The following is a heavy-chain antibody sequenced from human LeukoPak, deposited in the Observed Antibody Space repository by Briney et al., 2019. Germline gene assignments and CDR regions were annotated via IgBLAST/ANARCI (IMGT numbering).Heavy chain of an antibody. V-gene: IGHV3-21*01. D-gene: IGHD2-21*02. CDR3: AKDISGGDCPDY. J-gene: IGHJ4*02. CDR2: ISSSSSYI. CDR1: GFTFSSYS. Sequence: GGSLRLSCAASGFTFSSYSMNWVRQAPGKGLEWVSSISSSSSYIYYADSVKGRFTISRDNSKNTLYLQMNGLRPEDTAVYYCAKDISGGDCPDYWGQGTLVTVSS.